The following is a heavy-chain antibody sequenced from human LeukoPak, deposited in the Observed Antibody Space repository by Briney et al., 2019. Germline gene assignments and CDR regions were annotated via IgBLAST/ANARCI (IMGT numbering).Heavy chain of an antibody. J-gene: IGHJ1*01. D-gene: IGHD3-10*01. Sequence: SETLSLTCAVYGGSFSGYYWSRIRQPPGKGLEWIGEINHSGSTNYNPSLKSRVTISVDTSKKQFSLNLSSVTAADTAVYYCAKPFGPVSRGYFQYWGQGTLVTVSS. CDR2: INHSGST. CDR3: AKPFGPVSRGYFQY. V-gene: IGHV4-34*01. CDR1: GGSFSGYY.